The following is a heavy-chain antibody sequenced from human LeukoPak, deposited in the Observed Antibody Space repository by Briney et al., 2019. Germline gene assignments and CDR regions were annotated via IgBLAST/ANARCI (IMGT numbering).Heavy chain of an antibody. V-gene: IGHV1-18*01. CDR1: GYTFTSYG. D-gene: IGHD2-2*01. J-gene: IGHJ6*03. CDR3: ARAVVGTKYYYYYYMDV. Sequence: ASVKVSCKASGYTFTSYGISWVRQAPGQGLEWMGWISAYNGNTNYAQKLQGRVTMTTDTSTSTAYMELRSLRSDDTAVYYCARAVVGTKYYYYYYMDVWGKGTTVTVSS. CDR2: ISAYNGNT.